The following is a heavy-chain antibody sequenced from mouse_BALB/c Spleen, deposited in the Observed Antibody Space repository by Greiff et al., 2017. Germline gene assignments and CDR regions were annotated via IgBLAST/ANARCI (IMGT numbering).Heavy chain of an antibody. CDR3: ARDGGYDEWYFDV. Sequence: EVHLVESGGGLVQPGGSLRLSCATSGFTFTDYYMSWVRQPPGKALGWLGFIRNKANGYTTEYSASVKGRFTISRDNSQSILYLQMNTLRAEDSATYYCARDGGYDEWYFDVWGAGTTVTVSS. D-gene: IGHD2-2*01. CDR1: GFTFTDYY. CDR2: IRNKANGYTT. V-gene: IGHV7-3*02. J-gene: IGHJ1*01.